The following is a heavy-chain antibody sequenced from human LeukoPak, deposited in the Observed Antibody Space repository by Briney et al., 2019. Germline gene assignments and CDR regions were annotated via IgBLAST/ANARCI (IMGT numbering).Heavy chain of an antibody. Sequence: SETLSLTCTVSGGSISSGGYYWSWIRQHPGKGLEWIGYIYYSGSTYYNPSLKSRVTISVDTSKNQFSLKLSSVTAADTAVYYCARGGDVVVPAAIPNWFDPRGQGTLVTVSS. V-gene: IGHV4-31*03. CDR3: ARGGDVVVPAAIPNWFDP. D-gene: IGHD2-2*01. CDR1: GGSISSGGYY. J-gene: IGHJ5*02. CDR2: IYYSGST.